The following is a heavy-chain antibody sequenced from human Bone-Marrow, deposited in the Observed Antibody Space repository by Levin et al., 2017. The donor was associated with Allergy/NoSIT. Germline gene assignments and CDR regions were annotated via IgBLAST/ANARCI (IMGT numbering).Heavy chain of an antibody. Sequence: SETLSLTCSVSGGSISCCYWTWIRQPPGKGLEWIGYLYYSGSTKYSPSFQSRVSISLDPSKSPFSLRLNSVTAADTGLYYCARVGYSSSWYGYFDLWGRGTQVTVSS. CDR2: LYYSGST. CDR1: GGSISCCY. V-gene: IGHV4-59*01. J-gene: IGHJ2*01. D-gene: IGHD6-13*01. CDR3: ARVGYSSSWYGYFDL.